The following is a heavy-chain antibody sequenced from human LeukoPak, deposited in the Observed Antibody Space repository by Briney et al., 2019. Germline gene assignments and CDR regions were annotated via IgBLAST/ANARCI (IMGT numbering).Heavy chain of an antibody. J-gene: IGHJ4*02. CDR2: MNLGGSEK. V-gene: IGHV3-7*01. D-gene: IGHD1-26*01. CDR3: ARDPVVWELLFDQ. Sequence: SGGSLRLSCAASGFTFSSFWLGWVRQTPGKRLEWVANMNLGGSEKYCADSVKGRFSLSRDNARDSVYLQLTGLRGEDTAVFYCARDPVVWELLFDQWGQGTLVTVAS. CDR1: GFTFSSFW.